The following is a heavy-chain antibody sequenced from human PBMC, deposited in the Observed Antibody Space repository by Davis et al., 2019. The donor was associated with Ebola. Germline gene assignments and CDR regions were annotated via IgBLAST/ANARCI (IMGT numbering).Heavy chain of an antibody. Sequence: ASVKVSCKASGYTFTGYYMHWVRQAPGQGLEWMGRSNPNSGGTNYAQKFQGRVTMTRDTSISTAYMELSRLRSDDTAVYYFARAGYYYDSSGYYLLLDYWGQGTLVTVSS. V-gene: IGHV1-2*06. CDR2: SNPNSGGT. J-gene: IGHJ4*02. D-gene: IGHD3-22*01. CDR3: ARAGYYYDSSGYYLLLDY. CDR1: GYTFTGYY.